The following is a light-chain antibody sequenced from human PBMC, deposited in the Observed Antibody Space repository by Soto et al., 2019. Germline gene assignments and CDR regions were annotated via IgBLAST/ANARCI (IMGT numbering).Light chain of an antibody. V-gene: IGKV3-20*01. Sequence: EIVLTQSPGTLSSSPGGRATLSCRASQSVTSNYLAWYQQKRGQATRLLIWGASIRAADLPDRFSGGGSGTDFTLTISRLEAEDFAVYYCHQYGSSPGTFGQGTKVEIK. CDR1: QSVTSNY. CDR3: HQYGSSPGT. J-gene: IGKJ1*01. CDR2: GAS.